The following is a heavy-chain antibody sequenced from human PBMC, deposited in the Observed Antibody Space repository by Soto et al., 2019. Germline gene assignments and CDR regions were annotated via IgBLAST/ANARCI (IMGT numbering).Heavy chain of an antibody. CDR3: TTITWIQLWFVDY. CDR1: VVPFSCSP. J-gene: IGHJ4*02. V-gene: IGHV3-73*01. Sequence: GESLTLSCAWSVVPFSCSPMGWCRRSSGKGLEWVGRSRSKSHSYSTAYAASVKGRFTISRDDSKNTAYLQMNSLKTEDTAVYYCTTITWIQLWFVDYWGQGTLVTVSS. CDR2: SRSKSHSYST. D-gene: IGHD5-18*01.